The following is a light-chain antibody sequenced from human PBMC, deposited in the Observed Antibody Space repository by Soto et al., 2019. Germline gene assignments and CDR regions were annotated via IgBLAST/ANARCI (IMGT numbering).Light chain of an antibody. Sequence: QSALTQPRSVSGSPGQSVTISCTGTSSDVGGHNYVSWYQQHPGKAPKLMISSVSKRPSGVPDRFSGSKSGNTASLTISGLQAEDEADYYCCSYAGSDALVFGSGTKVTVL. J-gene: IGLJ1*01. CDR2: SVS. CDR1: SSDVGGHNY. V-gene: IGLV2-11*01. CDR3: CSYAGSDALV.